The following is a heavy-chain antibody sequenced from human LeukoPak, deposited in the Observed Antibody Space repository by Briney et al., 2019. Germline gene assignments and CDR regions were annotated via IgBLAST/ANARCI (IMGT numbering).Heavy chain of an antibody. CDR1: GGSISSYY. CDR3: ARGVVATINYYYYMDV. CDR2: IYYSGST. J-gene: IGHJ6*03. D-gene: IGHD5-12*01. V-gene: IGHV4-59*01. Sequence: PSETLSLTCTVSGGSISSYYWSWLRQPPGKGLEWIGYIYYSGSTNYNPSLKSRVTISVDTSKNQFSLKLSSVTAADTAVYYCARGVVATINYYYYMDVWGKGTTVTVSS.